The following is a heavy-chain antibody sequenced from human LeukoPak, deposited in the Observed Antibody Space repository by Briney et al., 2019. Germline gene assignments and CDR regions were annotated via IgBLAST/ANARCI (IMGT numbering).Heavy chain of an antibody. CDR3: ASAGPDYYYGMDV. V-gene: IGHV4-34*01. J-gene: IGHJ6*02. CDR1: GGSFSGYY. Sequence: PSETLSLTCAVYGGSFSGYYWSWIRQPPGKGLEWIGEINHSGSTNYNPSLKSRVTISVDTSKNQFSLKLSSVTAADTAVYYCASAGPDYYYGMDVWGQGTTVTVSS. D-gene: IGHD6-13*01. CDR2: INHSGST.